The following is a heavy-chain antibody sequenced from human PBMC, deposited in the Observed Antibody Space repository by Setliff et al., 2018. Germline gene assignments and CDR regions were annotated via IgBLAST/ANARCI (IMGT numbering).Heavy chain of an antibody. CDR1: GVSISSHY. V-gene: IGHV4-59*11. CDR3: ARLRKSTPHWYFDL. Sequence: PSETLSLTCTVSGVSISSHYWSWVRQPQGKGLECIGDIYYTGSTKYNPSLWSRLTMYIDTSKKQFSLRLTSVSAADTAVYYCARLRKSTPHWYFDLRGRGTLVTVSS. J-gene: IGHJ2*01. CDR2: IYYTGST.